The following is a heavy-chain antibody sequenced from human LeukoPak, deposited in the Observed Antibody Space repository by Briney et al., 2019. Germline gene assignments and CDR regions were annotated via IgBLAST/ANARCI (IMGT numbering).Heavy chain of an antibody. CDR3: ARGMTTVTSGWFDP. V-gene: IGHV4-34*01. J-gene: IGHJ5*02. CDR1: GGSFSGYY. Sequence: SETLSLTCAVYGGSFSGYYWSWIRQPPGKGLEWIGEINHSGSTNYNPSLKSRVTISVDTSKNQFSLKLSSVTAADTAVYYCARGMTTVTSGWFDPWGQGTLVTVSS. CDR2: INHSGST. D-gene: IGHD4-17*01.